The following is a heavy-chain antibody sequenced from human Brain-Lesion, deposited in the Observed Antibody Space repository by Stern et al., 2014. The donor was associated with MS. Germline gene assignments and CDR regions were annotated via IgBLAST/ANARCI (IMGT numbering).Heavy chain of an antibody. CDR1: GGSISSSTYY. CDR2: IYYSGFT. D-gene: IGHD1-26*01. CDR3: ARHDNVPRPSQLYSARDRGPGYFDY. Sequence: QVQLQQSGPGLVKPSETLSLTCTVSGGSISSSTYYWAWIRQPPGKGLEWIGNIYYSGFTYYNPSLKSRVTISVDMSKNQFSLKLSSVTAADTAIYYCARHDNVPRPSQLYSARDRGPGYFDYWGQGTLVTVSS. V-gene: IGHV4-39*01. J-gene: IGHJ4*02.